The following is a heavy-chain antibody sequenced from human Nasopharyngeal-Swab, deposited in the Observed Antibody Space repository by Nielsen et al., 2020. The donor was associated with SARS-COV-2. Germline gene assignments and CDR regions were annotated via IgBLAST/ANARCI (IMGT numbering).Heavy chain of an antibody. CDR1: GGSISSGSYY. CDR3: ARSPPIDPYYYYYMDV. CDR2: IYTSGST. V-gene: IGHV4-61*02. J-gene: IGHJ6*03. Sequence: LRLSCTVSGGSISSGSYYWSWIRQPAGKGLEWIGRIYTSGSTNYNPSLKSRVTISVDTSKNQFSLKLRSVTAADTAVYYCARSPPIDPYYYYYMDVWGKGTTVTVSS.